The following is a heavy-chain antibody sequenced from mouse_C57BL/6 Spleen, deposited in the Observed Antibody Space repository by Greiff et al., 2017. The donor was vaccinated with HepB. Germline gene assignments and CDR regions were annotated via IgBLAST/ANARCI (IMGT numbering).Heavy chain of an antibody. D-gene: IGHD4-1*02. CDR1: GYPITSGYY. CDR3: ARTNWDAMDY. V-gene: IGHV3-6*01. Sequence: EVKLQVSGPGLVKPSQSLFLICSVTGYPITSGYYWNWIRQFPGNKLEWMGYISYDGSNKYNPSLKDRISITRDTSKNQFFLKLNSVTTEDTVTYYCARTNWDAMDYWGQGTSVTVSS. J-gene: IGHJ4*01. CDR2: ISYDGSN.